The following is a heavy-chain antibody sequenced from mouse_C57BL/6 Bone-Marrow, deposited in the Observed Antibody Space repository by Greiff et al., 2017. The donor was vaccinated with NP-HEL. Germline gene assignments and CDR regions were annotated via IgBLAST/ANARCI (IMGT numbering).Heavy chain of an antibody. CDR2: IDPENGDT. V-gene: IGHV14-4*01. J-gene: IGHJ2*01. CDR3: TTWTLRYYYGSSYVDY. D-gene: IGHD1-1*01. CDR1: GFNIKDDY. Sequence: EVHLVESGAELVRPGASVKLSCTASGFNIKDDYMHWVKQRPEQGLEWIGWIDPENGDTEYASKFQGKATITADPSSNTAYLQLSSLTSEDTAVYYCTTWTLRYYYGSSYVDYWGQGTTLTVSS.